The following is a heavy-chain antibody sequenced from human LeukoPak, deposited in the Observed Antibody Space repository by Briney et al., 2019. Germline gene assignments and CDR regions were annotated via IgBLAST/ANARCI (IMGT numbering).Heavy chain of an antibody. CDR1: GFTFMNYA. CDR3: ARDARQGSSGYYYFDY. J-gene: IGHJ4*02. V-gene: IGHV3-30-3*01. CDR2: ITYDGSNK. Sequence: GGSLRLSCAASGFTFMNYAMHWVRQAPGKGLEWVAVITYDGSNKYYADSVKGRFTISRDSSKNTLYLQMNSLRAEDTAVYYCARDARQGSSGYYYFDYWGQGTLVTVSS. D-gene: IGHD3-22*01.